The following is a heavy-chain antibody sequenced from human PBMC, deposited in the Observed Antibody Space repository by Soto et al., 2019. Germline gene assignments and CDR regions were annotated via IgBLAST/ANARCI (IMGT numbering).Heavy chain of an antibody. J-gene: IGHJ4*02. CDR2: INHSGST. V-gene: IGHV4-34*01. Sequence: PSETLSLTCAVYGGSFSGYYWSWIRQPPGKGLEWIGEINHSGSTNYNPSLKSRVTISVDTSKNQFSLKLSSVTAADTAVYYCARVVRSGYNKYYFDYWGQGTLATVSS. D-gene: IGHD3-22*01. CDR1: GGSFSGYY. CDR3: ARVVRSGYNKYYFDY.